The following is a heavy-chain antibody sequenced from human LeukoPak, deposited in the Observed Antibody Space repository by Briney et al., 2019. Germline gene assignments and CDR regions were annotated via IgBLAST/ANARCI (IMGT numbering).Heavy chain of an antibody. J-gene: IGHJ3*02. V-gene: IGHV3-21*01. CDR3: ARGRQNSGSYSDAFDI. CDR1: GFTFRNYG. Sequence: GGSLRLSCVASGFTFRNYGMSWVRQAPGKGLEWVSSISSSSIYIYYADSLKGRFTISRDNAKNSLSLQMNSLRAEDTAVYYCARGRQNSGSYSDAFDIWGQGTVVTVSS. CDR2: ISSSSIYI. D-gene: IGHD1-26*01.